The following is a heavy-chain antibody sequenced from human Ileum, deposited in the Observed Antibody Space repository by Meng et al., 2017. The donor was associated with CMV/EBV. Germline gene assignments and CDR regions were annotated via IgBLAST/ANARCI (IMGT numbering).Heavy chain of an antibody. Sequence: QLQGWRPGPVEPAETLSLTCTSYCGSISSSSYDWGCIHQPPGTRLEWIGSIYYRGTTYYNPSLKSQVTMSIDTSTNQFSLNLRSVTAADTAVYYCVRDKDNNYLLDWFDPWGQGTLVTVSS. CDR2: IYYRGTT. CDR1: CGSISSSSYD. J-gene: IGHJ5*02. V-gene: IGHV4-39*07. CDR3: VRDKDNNYLLDWFDP. D-gene: IGHD4-11*01.